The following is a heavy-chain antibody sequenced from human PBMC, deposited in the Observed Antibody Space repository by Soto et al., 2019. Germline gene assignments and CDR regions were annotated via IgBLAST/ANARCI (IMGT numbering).Heavy chain of an antibody. CDR3: AKVFGVDTAMVSATMLDY. D-gene: IGHD5-18*01. CDR1: GFTFSSYG. J-gene: IGHJ4*02. V-gene: IGHV3-30*18. CDR2: ISYDGSNK. Sequence: GGSLRLSCAASGFTFSSYGMHWVRQAPGKGLEWVAVISYDGSNKYYADSVKGRFTISRDNSKNTLYLQMNSLRAEDTAVYYCAKVFGVDTAMVSATMLDYWGQGTLVTVSS.